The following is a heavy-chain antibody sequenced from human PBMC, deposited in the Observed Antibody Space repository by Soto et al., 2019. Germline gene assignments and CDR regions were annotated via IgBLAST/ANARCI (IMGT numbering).Heavy chain of an antibody. V-gene: IGHV4-34*01. CDR1: GGSLTGYY. J-gene: IGHJ3*02. Sequence: SETLSLTCVVYGGSLTGYYWSWIRQPPGRGLEWIGEINPTGSPKYNPSLMSRVTISVDTSKNQFSMKPSFVTAADTAVFYCARSREQWLVDAFDIWGQGTMVTVSS. D-gene: IGHD6-19*01. CDR2: INPTGSP. CDR3: ARSREQWLVDAFDI.